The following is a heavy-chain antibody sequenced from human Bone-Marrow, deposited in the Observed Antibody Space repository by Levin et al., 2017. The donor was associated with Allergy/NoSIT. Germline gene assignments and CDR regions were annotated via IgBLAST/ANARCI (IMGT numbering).Heavy chain of an antibody. Sequence: PGGSLRLSCAASGFNFDEYAMHWVRQAPGKGLEWVSGISWDSGSKSYGDSVKGRFTISRDNAKNSLYLEMNSPRPEDTALYICARDMSKDIGEALAGKKSDNYYYDYYGVDVWSQGTTVTVSS. J-gene: IGHJ6*02. CDR3: ARDMSKDIGEALAGKKSDNYYYDYYGVDV. CDR2: ISWDSGSK. D-gene: IGHD2-15*01. V-gene: IGHV3-9*01. CDR1: GFNFDEYA.